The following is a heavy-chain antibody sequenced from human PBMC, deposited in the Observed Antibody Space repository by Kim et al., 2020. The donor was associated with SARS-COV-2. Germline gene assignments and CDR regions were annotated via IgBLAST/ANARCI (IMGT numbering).Heavy chain of an antibody. Sequence: GGSLRLSCAASGFTFSSYGMHWVRQAPGKGLEWVAVIWYDGSNKYYADSVKGRFTISRDNSKNTLYLQMNSLRAEDTAVYYCARRGGVVVPAAAIEYWGQETLVTLSS. CDR3: ARRGGVVVPAAAIEY. CDR1: GFTFSSYG. V-gene: IGHV3-33*01. D-gene: IGHD2-2*01. CDR2: IWYDGSNK. J-gene: IGHJ4*02.